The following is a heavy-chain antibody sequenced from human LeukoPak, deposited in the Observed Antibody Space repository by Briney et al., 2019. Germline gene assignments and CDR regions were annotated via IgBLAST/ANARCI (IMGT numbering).Heavy chain of an antibody. Sequence: QPGRSLRLSCTPSGFTFGDYDMSWFRQAPGKGREWVGFIRVKAYGGTTEYPSSVKGKFTISIDDSKSIAYLQMNSLKTEDTAVYYCTRHVGGSGWYLTGWFDPWGQGTLVTVSS. V-gene: IGHV3-49*03. CDR1: GFTFGDYD. CDR2: IRVKAYGGTT. J-gene: IGHJ5*02. CDR3: TRHVGGSGWYLTGWFDP. D-gene: IGHD6-19*01.